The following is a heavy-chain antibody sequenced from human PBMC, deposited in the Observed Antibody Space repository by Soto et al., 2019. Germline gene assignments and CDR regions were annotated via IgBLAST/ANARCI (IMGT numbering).Heavy chain of an antibody. CDR1: GGTFSSYA. V-gene: IGHV1-69*06. D-gene: IGHD3-22*01. CDR3: EGGLYYYDSSGYYYFDY. J-gene: IGHJ4*02. CDR2: IIPIFGTA. Sequence: ASVKVSCKASGGTFSSYAISWVRQAPGQGLEWMGGIIPIFGTANYAQKFQGRVTITADKSTSTAYMELSSLRSEDTDVYYCEGGLYYYDSSGYYYFDYWGQGTLVTVSS.